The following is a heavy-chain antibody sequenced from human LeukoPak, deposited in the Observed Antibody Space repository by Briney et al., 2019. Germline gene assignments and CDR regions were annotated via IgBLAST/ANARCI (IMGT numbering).Heavy chain of an antibody. CDR1: GGSISSYY. CDR2: IYYSGST. D-gene: IGHD3-10*01. J-gene: IGHJ4*02. CDR3: ARGSPYGSGSWDDY. Sequence: SETLSLTCTVSGGSISSYYWSWIRQPPGKGLEWIGYIYYSGSTNYNPSLKSRVTISVDTSKNQFSLKLSSVTAADTAVYYCARGSPYGSGSWDDYWGQGTLVTVSS. V-gene: IGHV4-59*08.